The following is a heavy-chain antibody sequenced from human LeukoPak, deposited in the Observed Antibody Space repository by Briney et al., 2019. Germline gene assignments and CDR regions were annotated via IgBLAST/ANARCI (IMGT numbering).Heavy chain of an antibody. CDR3: ARLSILNNYYFDY. J-gene: IGHJ4*02. CDR2: IYHSGST. Sequence: SETLSLTCTVSGYSISSGYYWGWIRQPPGRGLEWIGSIYHSGSTYYNPSLRSRVTISVDTSKNQFSLKLSSVTAADTAVYYCARLSILNNYYFDYWGQGTLVTVSS. D-gene: IGHD1/OR15-1a*01. V-gene: IGHV4-38-2*02. CDR1: GYSISSGYY.